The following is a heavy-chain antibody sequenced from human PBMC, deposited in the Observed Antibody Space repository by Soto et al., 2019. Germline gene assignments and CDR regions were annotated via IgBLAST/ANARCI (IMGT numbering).Heavy chain of an antibody. CDR1: GFTFISHG. CDR2: ISHDGRNK. Sequence: QVQLLESGGGVVQPGKSLRLSCAASGFTFISHGIYWVRQAPGKGLEWMAVISHDGRNKYYGDSVKGRFTISRDNSKNTMSLQMKSLRPEDSAVYFCSRDPRVRGVILIHYHTGMDVWGHGTTV. J-gene: IGHJ6*02. CDR3: SRDPRVRGVILIHYHTGMDV. V-gene: IGHV3-30*03. D-gene: IGHD3-10*01.